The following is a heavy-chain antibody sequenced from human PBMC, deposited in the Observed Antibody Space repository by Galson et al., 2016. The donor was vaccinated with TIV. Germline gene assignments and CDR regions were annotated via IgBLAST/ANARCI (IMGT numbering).Heavy chain of an antibody. CDR1: GGSISSYY. Sequence: ETLSLTCTVSGGSISSYYWSWIRQPAGKGLEWIWRIYSSGSTKYNTSLKSRVTMSVDTSKNQFSLNLKSVTAADTAVYYCARQSLAVAGAPFDPWGQGTLVTVSS. J-gene: IGHJ5*02. CDR3: ARQSLAVAGAPFDP. D-gene: IGHD6-19*01. V-gene: IGHV4-4*07. CDR2: IYSSGST.